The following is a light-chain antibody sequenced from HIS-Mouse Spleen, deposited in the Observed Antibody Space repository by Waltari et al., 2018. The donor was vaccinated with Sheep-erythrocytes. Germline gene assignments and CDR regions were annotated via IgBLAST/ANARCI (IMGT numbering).Light chain of an antibody. Sequence: SYELTQPPSVSVSPGQTARITCPGDALPKKYADWYQQKSGQAPVLVIYEDSKRPSGIPERFSGSNSGNTATLTISGTQAMDEADYYCQAWDSSTAVFGGGTKLTVL. CDR3: QAWDSSTAV. J-gene: IGLJ2*01. V-gene: IGLV3-1*01. CDR1: ALPKKY. CDR2: EDS.